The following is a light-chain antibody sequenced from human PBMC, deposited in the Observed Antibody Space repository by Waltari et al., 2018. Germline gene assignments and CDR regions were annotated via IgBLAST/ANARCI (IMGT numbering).Light chain of an antibody. Sequence: SYILTQPPSVSVAPGQTAGLSWGGSAFEPKLFQWYQQKPGPAPKLVVYDDTDRPSGVPERFSGSTSGYTATLTISRVEAGDEADYFCQVWDSNGDHVVFGGGTKLTVL. CDR1: AFEPKL. V-gene: IGLV3-21*02. J-gene: IGLJ2*01. CDR2: DDT. CDR3: QVWDSNGDHVV.